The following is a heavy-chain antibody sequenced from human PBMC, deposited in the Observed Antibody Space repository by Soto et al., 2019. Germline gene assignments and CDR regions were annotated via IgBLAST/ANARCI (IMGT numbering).Heavy chain of an antibody. Sequence: GGALRLSCAAPGFPFCSYLMSWGRQAPGEGVGWGAKIKPEGSEKNYVGSVKGRFTISRDKAKNSLYLQMNRLRAQGKAVCYRAREGLTFFGVRVDAFDIWAKGKMVTVSS. J-gene: IGHJ3*02. CDR2: IKPEGSEK. CDR3: AREGLTFFGVRVDAFDI. V-gene: IGHV3-7*03. CDR1: GFPFCSYL. D-gene: IGHD3-3*01.